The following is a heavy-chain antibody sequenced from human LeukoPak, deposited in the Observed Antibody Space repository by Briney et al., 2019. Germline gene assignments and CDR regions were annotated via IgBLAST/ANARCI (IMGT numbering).Heavy chain of an antibody. CDR2: ISAYNGNT. J-gene: IGHJ6*03. CDR3: ARDRFRLITIFGVVSYYMDV. V-gene: IGHV1-18*01. Sequence: GASVKVSCKASGYTFTSYGISWVRQAPGQGLEWMGWISAYNGNTNYAQKLQGRVTMTTDTSTSTAYMELRSLRAEDTAVYYCARDRFRLITIFGVVSYYMDVWGKGTTVTVSS. CDR1: GYTFTSYG. D-gene: IGHD3-3*01.